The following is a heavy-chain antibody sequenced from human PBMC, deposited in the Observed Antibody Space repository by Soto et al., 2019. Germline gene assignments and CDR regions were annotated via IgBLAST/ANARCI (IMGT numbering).Heavy chain of an antibody. CDR2: ISGSGGCT. J-gene: IGHJ6*03. CDR3: AKREDGYCSSTSCYGYYYYYMDV. Sequence: VSLRVSCAGSGFTFSNFHMTWVSQAPGKGLEWVSPISGSGGCTYYADSVKGRFTISRDNSKNTLYLQMNSLRAEDTAVYYCAKREDGYCSSTSCYGYYYYYMDVWGKGTTVTVSS. D-gene: IGHD2-2*03. CDR1: GFTFSNFH. V-gene: IGHV3-23*01.